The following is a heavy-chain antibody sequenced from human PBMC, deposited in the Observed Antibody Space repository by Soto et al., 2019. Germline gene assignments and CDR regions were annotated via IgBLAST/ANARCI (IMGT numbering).Heavy chain of an antibody. Sequence: SETLSLTCTVSGGSISGSYWSWIRQTPGKVLEWVGYIHYSGSTNYNPSLKSRVTMSVDSAKNQFSLQLSSVTAADTAVYFCTKYRRTDAQGYSFDYWGQGALVTSPQ. D-gene: IGHD2-15*01. CDR1: GGSISGSY. CDR2: IHYSGST. V-gene: IGHV4-59*01. J-gene: IGHJ4*02. CDR3: TKYRRTDAQGYSFDY.